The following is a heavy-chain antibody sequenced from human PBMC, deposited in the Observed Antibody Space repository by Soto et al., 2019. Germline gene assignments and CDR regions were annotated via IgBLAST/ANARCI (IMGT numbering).Heavy chain of an antibody. CDR2: IVGGGDST. J-gene: IGHJ4*02. CDR1: GFTFSSYA. V-gene: IGHV3-23*01. D-gene: IGHD6-13*01. CDR3: AKESRGIAPTVTGY. Sequence: PGGSLRLSCAASGFTFSSYAMSWVRQAPGKGLEWVSAIVGGGDSTYYADSVKGRFTISRGNSKNTLHLEMNSLRAEDTAVYFCAKESRGIAPTVTGYWGQGTQVTVSS.